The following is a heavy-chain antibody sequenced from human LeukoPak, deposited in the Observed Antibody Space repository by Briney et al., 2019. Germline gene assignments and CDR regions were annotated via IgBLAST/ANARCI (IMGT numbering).Heavy chain of an antibody. V-gene: IGHV4-39*01. CDR1: GGSISSSSYY. Sequence: PSETLSLTCTVSGGSISSSSYYWGWIRQPPGKGLEWIGSIYYSGSTYYNPSLKSRVTISVDTSKNQFSLKLSSVTAADTAVYYCARPVAAERGRYYYYMDVWGKGTTVTASS. CDR2: IYYSGST. D-gene: IGHD2-15*01. J-gene: IGHJ6*03. CDR3: ARPVAAERGRYYYYMDV.